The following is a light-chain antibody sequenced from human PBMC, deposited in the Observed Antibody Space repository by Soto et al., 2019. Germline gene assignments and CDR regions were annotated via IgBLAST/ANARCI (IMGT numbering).Light chain of an antibody. CDR3: QRSGGSVS. CDR2: GET. J-gene: IGKJ4*01. CDR1: QTGSTS. V-gene: IGKV3-20*01. Sequence: ELLLTQSPCTLALSPGDTATLSCQASQTGSTSLSWYQPAPGQPPRLLIYGETFRATGIPDRLSGSGSGTDFTLTIHRLEPEDFAVYYCQRSGGSVSFGGGTKVDIK.